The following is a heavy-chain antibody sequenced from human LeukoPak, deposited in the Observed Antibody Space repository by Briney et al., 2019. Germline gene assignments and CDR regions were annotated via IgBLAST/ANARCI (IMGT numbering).Heavy chain of an antibody. D-gene: IGHD2-2*03. J-gene: IGHJ3*02. Sequence: GGSLRLSCAASGLTFSDAWMIWVRQTPGKGLEWVGRIKSKGARGTADYAAPVKGRFTISRDDSKNTVYLQMNSLRIDDTGVYYCTTGYWSHGKYRGDDAFDIWGQGTTVTVSS. V-gene: IGHV3-15*01. CDR3: TTGYWSHGKYRGDDAFDI. CDR1: GLTFSDAW. CDR2: IKSKGARGTA.